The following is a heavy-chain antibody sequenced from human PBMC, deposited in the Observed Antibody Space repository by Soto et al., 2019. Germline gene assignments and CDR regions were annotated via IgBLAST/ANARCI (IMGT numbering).Heavy chain of an antibody. V-gene: IGHV3-21*01. Sequence: EVQLVESGGGLVKPGGSLRLSCAASGVTFSSYSMNWVRQAPGKGLEWVSSISSSSSYIYYSDSVKGRFTISRDNAKNSLYLQMNSLRAEDTAVYYCARDISVNDYGAYVYRFYYYYYGIDVLGKGTTVTVSS. CDR3: ARDISVNDYGAYVYRFYYYYYGIDV. CDR1: GVTFSSYS. D-gene: IGHD4-17*01. J-gene: IGHJ6*04. CDR2: ISSSSSYI.